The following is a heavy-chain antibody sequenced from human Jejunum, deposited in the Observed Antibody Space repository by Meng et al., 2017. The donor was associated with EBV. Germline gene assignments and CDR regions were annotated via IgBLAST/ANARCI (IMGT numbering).Heavy chain of an antibody. J-gene: IGHJ5*02. Sequence: VDSGGGFVRRCGSLRLSVAASGLTFSSHTMSWVRKAQGKGLEWVSAITGSGGSTYYTDSVKGRFTISRDNSKNTLYLQMNRLRAEVTAVYYCAKLTRAWGQGTLVTVSS. V-gene: IGHV3-23*04. CDR1: GLTFSSHT. CDR3: AKLTRA. CDR2: ITGSGGST.